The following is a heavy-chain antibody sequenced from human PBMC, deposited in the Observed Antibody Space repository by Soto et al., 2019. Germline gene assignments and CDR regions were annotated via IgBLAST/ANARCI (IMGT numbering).Heavy chain of an antibody. CDR3: ARDYYDGSASYGFEN. CDR1: GYTFTGYY. J-gene: IGHJ3*01. D-gene: IGHD3-16*01. Sequence: QVRLVQSGAEVKKPGASVKVSCKASGYTFTGYYIHWVRQAPGQGLEWMGWINPNSGGANIAQKFQGWVTMTRDTSISTTYMELSRLRSNDTAVYFCARDYYDGSASYGFENWGQGTMVTVAS. CDR2: INPNSGGA. V-gene: IGHV1-2*04.